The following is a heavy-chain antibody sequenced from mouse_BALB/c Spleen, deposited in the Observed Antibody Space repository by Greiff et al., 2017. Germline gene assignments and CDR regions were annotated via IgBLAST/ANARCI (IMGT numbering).Heavy chain of an antibody. Sequence: QVQLKESGPGLVQPSQSLSITCTVSGFSLTSYGVHWVRQSPGKGLEWLGVIWSGGSTDYNAAFISRLSISKDNSKSQVFFKMNSLQADDTAIYYCARDFITTVVADAMDYWGQGTSVTVSS. V-gene: IGHV2-4-1*01. CDR1: GFSLTSYG. D-gene: IGHD1-1*01. CDR2: IWSGGST. CDR3: ARDFITTVVADAMDY. J-gene: IGHJ4*01.